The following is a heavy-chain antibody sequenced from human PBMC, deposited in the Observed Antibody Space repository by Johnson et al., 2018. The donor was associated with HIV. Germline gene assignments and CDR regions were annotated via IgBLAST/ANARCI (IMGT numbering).Heavy chain of an antibody. V-gene: IGHV3-30*03. D-gene: IGHD1-7*01. Sequence: QVQLVESGGGVVQPGRSLRLSCAASGFTFSSHGMHWVRQAPGKGLEWVAVISYDGSNKYYADSVKGRFTISRDNSKNTLYLQMNSLRAEDTAVYYCARDEPYELELRSIHAFDIWGQGTMVTVSS. J-gene: IGHJ3*02. CDR1: GFTFSSHG. CDR3: ARDEPYELELRSIHAFDI. CDR2: ISYDGSNK.